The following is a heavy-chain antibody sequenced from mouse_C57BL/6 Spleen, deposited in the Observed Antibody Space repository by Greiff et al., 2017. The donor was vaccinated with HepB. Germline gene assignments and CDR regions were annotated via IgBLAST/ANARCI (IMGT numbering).Heavy chain of an antibody. J-gene: IGHJ3*01. CDR2: INPNNGGT. D-gene: IGHD2-4*01. Sequence: VQLQQSGPELVKPGASVKMSCKASGYTFTDYNMHWVKQSHGKSLEWIGYINPNNGGTSYTQKFKGKATLTVNKSASTAYMELRSLTSEVSAVYYCAIYYDYDWFGYWGQGTLVTVSA. V-gene: IGHV1-22*01. CDR1: GYTFTDYN. CDR3: AIYYDYDWFGY.